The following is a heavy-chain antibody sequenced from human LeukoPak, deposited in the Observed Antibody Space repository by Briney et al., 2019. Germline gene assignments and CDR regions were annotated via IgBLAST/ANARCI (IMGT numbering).Heavy chain of an antibody. CDR1: GFTFSSYW. Sequence: GGSLRLSCAASGFTFSSYWMSWVRQAPGKGLEWVANIKQDGSEKYYVDSVKGRFTISRDNAKNSLYPQMNSLRAEDTAVYYCARVGGYDFWSGYFLGYYGMDVWGQGTTVTVSS. V-gene: IGHV3-7*01. CDR2: IKQDGSEK. CDR3: ARVGGYDFWSGYFLGYYGMDV. J-gene: IGHJ6*02. D-gene: IGHD3-3*01.